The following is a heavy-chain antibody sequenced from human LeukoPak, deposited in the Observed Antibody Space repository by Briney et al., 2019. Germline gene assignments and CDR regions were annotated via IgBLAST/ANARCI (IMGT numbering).Heavy chain of an antibody. V-gene: IGHV1-3*01. Sequence: GASVKVSCKASGYTLTDHDIHWVRQAPGQRLEWMGWINPGNGNTKYSQKFQGRVTITRGTSASTAYMELSSLTSEDTAVYYCANWAGSPAGYFSGPLDYWGQGTLVTVSS. CDR3: ANWAGSPAGYFSGPLDY. CDR2: INPGNGNT. D-gene: IGHD6-19*01. CDR1: GYTLTDHD. J-gene: IGHJ4*02.